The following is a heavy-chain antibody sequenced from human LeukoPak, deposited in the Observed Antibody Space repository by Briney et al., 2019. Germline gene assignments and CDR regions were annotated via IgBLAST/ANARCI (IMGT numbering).Heavy chain of an antibody. CDR1: GFTFDDYA. D-gene: IGHD2-2*02. J-gene: IGHJ6*04. CDR2: ISWNSGSI. V-gene: IGHV3-9*01. Sequence: PGGSLRLSCAASGFTFDDYAMHWVRHAPGKGLEWVSGISWNSGSIGYADSVKGRFTISRDNAKNSLYLQMNSLRAEDTALYYCAKVGCSSTSCYTFDVWGKGTTVTVSS. CDR3: AKVGCSSTSCYTFDV.